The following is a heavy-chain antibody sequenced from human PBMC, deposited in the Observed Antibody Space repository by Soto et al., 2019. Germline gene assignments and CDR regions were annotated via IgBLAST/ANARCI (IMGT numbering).Heavy chain of an antibody. CDR2: ISYDGSSK. V-gene: IGHV3-30-3*01. J-gene: IGHJ6*02. CDR3: ARDWDIVVVVAAEVLDYGMDV. CDR1: GFTFSSYD. Sequence: GGSLRLSCAASGFTFSSYDMHWVRQAPGKGLEWVAVISYDGSSKYYADSVKGRFTISRDNSKNTLYLQMNSLRAEDTAVYYCARDWDIVVVVAAEVLDYGMDVWGQGTTVTVSS. D-gene: IGHD2-15*01.